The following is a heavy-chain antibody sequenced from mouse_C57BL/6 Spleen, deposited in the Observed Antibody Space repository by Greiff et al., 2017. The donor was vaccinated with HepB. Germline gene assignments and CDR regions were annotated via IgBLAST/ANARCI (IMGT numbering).Heavy chain of an antibody. CDR3: ARDGNYGTY. CDR2: IDPSDSYT. CDR1: GYTFTSYW. J-gene: IGHJ3*01. Sequence: QVQLKQPGAELVKPGASVKLSCKASGYTFTSYWMQWVKQRPGQGLEWIGEIDPSDSYTNYNQKFKGKATLTVDTSSSTAYMQLSSLTSEDSAVYYCARDGNYGTYWGQGTLVTVSA. V-gene: IGHV1-50*01. D-gene: IGHD2-1*01.